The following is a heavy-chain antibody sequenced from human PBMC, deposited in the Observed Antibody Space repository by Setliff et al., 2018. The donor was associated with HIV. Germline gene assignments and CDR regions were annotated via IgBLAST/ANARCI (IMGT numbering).Heavy chain of an antibody. D-gene: IGHD2-15*01. CDR3: ATLWMRGGYFDT. Sequence: PGGSLRLSCAASGFSFSDYYMSWIRQAPGMGLEWVSYISRGGNSIYYADSVKGRYTISRDNAKNTVYLQMNSLRPEDTAIYYCATLWMRGGYFDTWGQGTLVTVSS. CDR1: GFSFSDYY. V-gene: IGHV3-11*04. CDR2: ISRGGNSI. J-gene: IGHJ4*02.